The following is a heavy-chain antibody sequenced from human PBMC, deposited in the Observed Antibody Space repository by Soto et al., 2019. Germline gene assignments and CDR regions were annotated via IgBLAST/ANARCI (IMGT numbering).Heavy chain of an antibody. J-gene: IGHJ5*02. CDR1: GGTFSSYA. Sequence: SVKVSCKASGGTFSSYAISWVRQAPGQGLEWMGGIIPIFGTANYAQKFQGRVTITADESTSTAYMELSSLRSEDTAVYYCAREESRSSSWANWFDPWGQGTLVTVSS. CDR2: IIPIFGTA. V-gene: IGHV1-69*13. CDR3: AREESRSSSWANWFDP. D-gene: IGHD6-13*01.